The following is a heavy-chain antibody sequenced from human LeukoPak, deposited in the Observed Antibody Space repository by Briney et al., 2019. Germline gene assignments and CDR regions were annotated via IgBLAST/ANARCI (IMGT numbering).Heavy chain of an antibody. D-gene: IGHD2/OR15-2a*01. J-gene: IGHJ3*01. CDR3: ARTFYDTLDSDAFDF. V-gene: IGHV1-2*02. CDR1: GYTFTGYY. CDR2: INPDSGGT. Sequence: ASVNLSCKASGYTFTGYYMHWVRQAPGQGLEWMGWINPDSGGTNNAQKFHGRVTMTRDTSISTAYMELSRLRSDVKAVYYCARTFYDTLDSDAFDFWGQGTMVIVSS.